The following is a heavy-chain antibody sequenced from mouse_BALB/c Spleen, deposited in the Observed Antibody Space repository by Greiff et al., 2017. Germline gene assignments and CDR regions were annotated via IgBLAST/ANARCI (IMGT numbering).Heavy chain of an antibody. V-gene: IGHV7-3*02. Sequence: DVKLVESGGGLVQPGGSLRLSCATSGFTFTDYYMSWVRQPPGKALEWLGFIRNKANGYTTEYSASVKGRFTISRDNSQSILYLQMNTLRAEDSATYYCARDTGYGRRGYFDVWGAGTTVTVSS. J-gene: IGHJ1*01. D-gene: IGHD3-1*01. CDR3: ARDTGYGRRGYFDV. CDR1: GFTFTDYY. CDR2: IRNKANGYTT.